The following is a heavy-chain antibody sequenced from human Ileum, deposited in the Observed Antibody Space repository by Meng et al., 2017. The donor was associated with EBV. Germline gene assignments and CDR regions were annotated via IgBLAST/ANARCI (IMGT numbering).Heavy chain of an antibody. CDR2: INPSEGT. J-gene: IGHJ4*02. V-gene: IGHV4-34*01. CDR1: GGSFADYY. D-gene: IGHD1-26*01. Sequence: VQLTQWGEVLLKTSETLSLTCAVYGGSFADYYWTWIRQPPGKGLEWIGEINPSEGTNYNPSLKSRVTISVDTSKNQFSLKMNSLTAADTAIYYCARRGSYGGGCDYWGQGTLVTVSS. CDR3: ARRGSYGGGCDY.